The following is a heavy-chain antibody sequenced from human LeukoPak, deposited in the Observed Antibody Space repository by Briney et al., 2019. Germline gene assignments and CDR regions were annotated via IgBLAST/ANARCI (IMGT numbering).Heavy chain of an antibody. D-gene: IGHD1-26*01. CDR2: IIPIFGTA. Sequence: SVKVSCKASGGTFSSYAISWVRQAPGQGLEWMGGIIPIFGTANYAQKFQGRVTITADESTSTAYMELSSLRSEDTAVYYCAKDRTVGASYWYFDLWGRGTLVIVSS. CDR3: AKDRTVGASYWYFDL. CDR1: GGTFSSYA. J-gene: IGHJ2*01. V-gene: IGHV1-69*13.